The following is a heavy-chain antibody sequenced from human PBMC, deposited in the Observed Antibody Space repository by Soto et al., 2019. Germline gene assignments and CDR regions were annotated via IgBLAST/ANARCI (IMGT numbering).Heavy chain of an antibody. CDR2: TYYRSKWYN. CDR3: ARVYWNDPYYYYYYMDV. Sequence: SQTLSLTCAISGDSVSSNSAAWNWIRQSPSRGLEWLGRTYYRSKWYNDYAVSVKSRITINPDTSKNQFSLQLNSVTPEDTAVYYCARVYWNDPYYYYYYMDVWGKGTTVTVSS. V-gene: IGHV6-1*01. CDR1: GDSVSSNSAA. J-gene: IGHJ6*03. D-gene: IGHD1-1*01.